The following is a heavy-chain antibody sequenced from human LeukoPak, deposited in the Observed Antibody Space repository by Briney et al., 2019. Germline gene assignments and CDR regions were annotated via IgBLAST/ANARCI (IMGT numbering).Heavy chain of an antibody. V-gene: IGHV4-59*01. CDR3: ARRVAMTTWGRENWLDP. J-gene: IGHJ5*02. CDR1: GDSTTNNY. Sequence: PSETLSLTCTVSGDSTTNNYWNWIRQPPEKGLRCIGYIDYSGTTNYNPSLGSRVTISVDTSKNQFSLKLTSMTAADTALYYCARRVAMTTWGRENWLDPWGQGTLVTVSS. CDR2: IDYSGTT. D-gene: IGHD2/OR15-2a*01.